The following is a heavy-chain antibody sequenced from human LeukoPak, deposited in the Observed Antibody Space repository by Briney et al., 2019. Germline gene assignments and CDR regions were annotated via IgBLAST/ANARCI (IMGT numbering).Heavy chain of an antibody. J-gene: IGHJ4*02. D-gene: IGHD4-23*01. CDR3: ARAEGYGGELDS. V-gene: IGHV3-20*04. Sequence: PGGSLRLSCAASGFTVSSNYMSWVRQAPGKGLEWVSGINWNGGSTGYADPVKGRFTISRENSKNRLYLQMNSLRAEDTAVYYCARAEGYGGELDSWGQGTLVTVSS. CDR1: GFTVSSNY. CDR2: INWNGGST.